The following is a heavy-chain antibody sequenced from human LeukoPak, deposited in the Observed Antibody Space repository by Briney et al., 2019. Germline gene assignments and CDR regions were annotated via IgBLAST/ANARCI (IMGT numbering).Heavy chain of an antibody. V-gene: IGHV1-8*02. CDR3: ARGLLVYAVYYYYMDV. Sequence: GASVKVSCKASGYTFTGYYMHWVRQAPGQGLEWMGWMNPNSGNTGYAQKFQGRVTMTRNTSISTAYMELSSLRSEDTAVYYCARGLLVYAVYYYYMDVWGKGTTVTVSS. CDR1: GYTFTGYY. D-gene: IGHD2-8*01. CDR2: MNPNSGNT. J-gene: IGHJ6*03.